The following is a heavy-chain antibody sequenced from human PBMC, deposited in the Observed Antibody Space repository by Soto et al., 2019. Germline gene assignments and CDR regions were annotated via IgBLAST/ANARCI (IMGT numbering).Heavy chain of an antibody. J-gene: IGHJ6*02. V-gene: IGHV1-18*01. CDR3: AIIPYYDSSGYYYGMDV. Sequence: ASVKVSCKGSGCTFTNYGISWVRQAPGQRLEWMGWISAYNGNTNYAQKLQGRVTMTTDTSTSTAYMELRSLRSDDTAVYYCAIIPYYDSSGYYYGMDVWGQGTTVTAP. CDR1: GCTFTNYG. CDR2: ISAYNGNT. D-gene: IGHD3-22*01.